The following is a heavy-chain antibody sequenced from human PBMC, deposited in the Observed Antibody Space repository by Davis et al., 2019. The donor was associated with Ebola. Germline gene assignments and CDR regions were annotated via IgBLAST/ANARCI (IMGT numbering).Heavy chain of an antibody. CDR3: ARVRSLLWFGELSGNWFDP. CDR1: GYTFTSYG. D-gene: IGHD3-10*01. V-gene: IGHV1-18*04. CDR2: ISAYNGNT. J-gene: IGHJ5*02. Sequence: ASVKVSCKASGYTFTSYGISWVRQAPGQGLEWMGWISAYNGNTNYAQKLQGRVTMTTDTSTSTAYLELSSLRSEDTAVYYGARVRSLLWFGELSGNWFDPWGQGTLVTVSS.